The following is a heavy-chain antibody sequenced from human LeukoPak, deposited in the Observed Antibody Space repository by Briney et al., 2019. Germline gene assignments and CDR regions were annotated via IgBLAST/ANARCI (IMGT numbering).Heavy chain of an antibody. D-gene: IGHD4-17*01. CDR3: ARRPNLPADDGDYWRFDV. V-gene: IGHV4-39*01. CDR1: GVSISRSFYY. J-gene: IGHJ3*01. Sequence: SETLSLTCSISGVSISRSFYYWGSIRQPPGKRLEWIGNVYYSGGTYYNPSLKSRVSMSVDTSQNQFSLTLTSVTAADTAVYFCARRPNLPADDGDYWRFDVWGQGRRVTVSS. CDR2: VYYSGGT.